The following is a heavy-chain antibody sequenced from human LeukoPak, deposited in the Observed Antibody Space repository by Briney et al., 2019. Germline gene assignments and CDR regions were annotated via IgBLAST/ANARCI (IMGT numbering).Heavy chain of an antibody. Sequence: SVTVSCKASGGTFSSYAISWVRPAPGQGLEWMGGIIPIFGTATYAQKFQGRVTITADESTSTAYMELSSLRSEDTAVYYCARGKYYYDSSGYYFDYWGQGTLVTVSS. CDR2: IIPIFGTA. CDR1: GGTFSSYA. V-gene: IGHV1-69*13. J-gene: IGHJ4*02. CDR3: ARGKYYYDSSGYYFDY. D-gene: IGHD3-22*01.